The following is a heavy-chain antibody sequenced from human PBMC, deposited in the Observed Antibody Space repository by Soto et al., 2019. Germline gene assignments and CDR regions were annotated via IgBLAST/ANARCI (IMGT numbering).Heavy chain of an antibody. CDR2: IFPHDSDI. V-gene: IGHV5-51*01. J-gene: IGHJ6*02. CDR3: ARLGFNYDFLSGYYNVHHYYGIDV. CDR1: GYSFTSYW. Sequence: PGESLKISCKGSGYSFTSYWIAWVRQMPGKGLEWMGIIFPHDSDIRYSPSFQGQVTISADKSINSVYLQWSSLKASDTATYYCARLGFNYDFLSGYYNVHHYYGIDVWGQGTTVTVSS. D-gene: IGHD3-3*01.